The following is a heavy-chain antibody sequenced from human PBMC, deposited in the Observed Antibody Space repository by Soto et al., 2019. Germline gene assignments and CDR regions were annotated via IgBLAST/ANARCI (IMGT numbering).Heavy chain of an antibody. Sequence: PGGSLRLSCAASGFSFNFHVMTWVRQAPGKGLEWVSGMSGSGGHIYYADSVKGRFTVSRDNSNSTLYLQMNSLRAEDTAVYYCARAVTQYFDSWGQGSLVTVSS. J-gene: IGHJ4*02. CDR1: GFSFNFHV. CDR3: ARAVTQYFDS. D-gene: IGHD4-4*01. CDR2: MSGSGGHI. V-gene: IGHV3-23*01.